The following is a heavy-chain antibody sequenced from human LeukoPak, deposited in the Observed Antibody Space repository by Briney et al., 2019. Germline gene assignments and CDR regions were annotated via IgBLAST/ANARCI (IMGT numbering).Heavy chain of an antibody. CDR2: INPSGGST. D-gene: IGHD5-12*01. CDR1: GYTFASYY. V-gene: IGHV1-46*01. J-gene: IGHJ4*02. CDR3: ASTRGYSGYLDY. Sequence: ASVRVSCKASGYTFASYYMHWVRQAPGQGLEWMGIINPSGGSTSYAQKFQGRVTMTRDTSTSTVYMELSSLRSEDTAVYYCASTRGYSGYLDYWGQGTLVTVSS.